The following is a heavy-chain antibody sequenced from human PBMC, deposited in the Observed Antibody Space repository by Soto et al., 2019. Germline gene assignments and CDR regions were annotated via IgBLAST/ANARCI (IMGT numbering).Heavy chain of an antibody. CDR1: GFTFSSYG. Sequence: PGGSLRLSCAASGFTFSSYGMHWVRQAPGKGLEWVAVISFDGSNKYYADSVKGRFTISRDNSVNALLLQVDSLRVEDTAVYYCAKDPYGSGNYMTLLGYWGQGTPVTVSS. J-gene: IGHJ4*02. CDR3: AKDPYGSGNYMTLLGY. CDR2: ISFDGSNK. D-gene: IGHD3-10*01. V-gene: IGHV3-30*18.